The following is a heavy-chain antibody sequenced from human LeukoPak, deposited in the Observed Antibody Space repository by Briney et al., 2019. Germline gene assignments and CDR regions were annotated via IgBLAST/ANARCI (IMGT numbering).Heavy chain of an antibody. CDR2: IRKDGSDI. CDR3: ARDMSPRIAAIYYDAFDI. CDR1: GFTLSTYW. V-gene: IGHV3-7*01. Sequence: GGSLRLSCAASGFTLSTYWMSWVRQAPGKGLEWVANIRKDGSDIHYVDSVKGRFTISRDNAKNSLSILRGEDTALYYCARDMSPRIAAIYYDAFDIWGQGTMVTVSS. J-gene: IGHJ3*02. D-gene: IGHD6-13*01.